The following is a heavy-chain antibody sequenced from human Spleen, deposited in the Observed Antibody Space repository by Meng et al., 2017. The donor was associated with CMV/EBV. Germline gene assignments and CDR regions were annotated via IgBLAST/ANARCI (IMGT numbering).Heavy chain of an antibody. CDR2: INHSGST. J-gene: IGHJ4*02. CDR3: ARDPSAGIADGYYFDY. Sequence: SETLSLTCAVYGGSFSGYYWSWIRQPPGKGLEWIGEINHSGSTNYNPSLKSRVTISVDTSKNQFSLQLNSVTPEDTAVYYCARDPSAGIADGYYFDYWGQGTLVTVSS. CDR1: GGSFSGYY. V-gene: IGHV4-34*01. D-gene: IGHD6-13*01.